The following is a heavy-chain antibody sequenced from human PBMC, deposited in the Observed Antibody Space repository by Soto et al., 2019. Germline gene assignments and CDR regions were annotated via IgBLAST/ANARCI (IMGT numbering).Heavy chain of an antibody. CDR1: GGSISSGDYY. D-gene: IGHD4-17*01. CDR2: IYYSGST. Sequence: QVQLQESGPGLVKPSQTLSLTCTVSGGSISSGDYYWSWIRQPPGKGLEWIGNIYYSGSTYYNPSLKSRVTIAVDTSKTQFSLKLSSVTAADTDVYYCAIYGSNAVYFDYWGQGTLVNVSS. V-gene: IGHV4-30-4*01. J-gene: IGHJ4*02. CDR3: AIYGSNAVYFDY.